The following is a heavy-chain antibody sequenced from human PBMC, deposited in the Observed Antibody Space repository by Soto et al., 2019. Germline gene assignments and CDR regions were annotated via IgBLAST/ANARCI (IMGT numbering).Heavy chain of an antibody. Sequence: EVQLLESGGGLVQPGGSLRLSCAASGFTFSTYAMSWVRQAPGKGLEWVSAISGRGGSTYYADSVKGRFTVSRDNSKETLYLQMNNLRAGDTALYYCVNEILGGIVVVPAVAPHFQRWGQGTLVIVSS. V-gene: IGHV3-23*01. D-gene: IGHD2-2*01. CDR2: ISGRGGST. CDR3: VNEILGGIVVVPAVAPHFQR. CDR1: GFTFSTYA. J-gene: IGHJ1*01.